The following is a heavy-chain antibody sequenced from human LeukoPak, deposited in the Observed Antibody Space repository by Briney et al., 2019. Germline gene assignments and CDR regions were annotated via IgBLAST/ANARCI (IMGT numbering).Heavy chain of an antibody. V-gene: IGHV3-49*04. CDR2: IRSKAYGGTT. J-gene: IGHJ4*02. Sequence: GGSLRLSCEASGFTFSNYGMSWVRQAPGKGLEWVGFIRSKAYGGTTENAASVKGRFTISRDDSKSIAYLQMNSLKTEDTAVYYCTGSFGELTFFDYWGLGTLVTVSS. CDR3: TGSFGELTFFDY. CDR1: GFTFSNYG. D-gene: IGHD3-10*01.